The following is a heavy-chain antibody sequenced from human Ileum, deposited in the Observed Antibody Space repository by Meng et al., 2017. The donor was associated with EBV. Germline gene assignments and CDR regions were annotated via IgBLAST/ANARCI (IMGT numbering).Heavy chain of an antibody. CDR3: ASGRDYACHS. J-gene: IGHJ4*02. D-gene: IGHD4-17*01. CDR2: IYHSGST. V-gene: IGHV4-4*02. CDR1: GDSFRSNSW. Sequence: QVRLQVSGPGMGTPSANLSLDWLDTGDSFRSNSWWSGGRQPPGKGLEWIGEIYHSGSTNYNPSFKSRVTMSVDKSKNQISLNLSSVTAADTAVYYCASGRDYACHSWGRGTLVTVSS.